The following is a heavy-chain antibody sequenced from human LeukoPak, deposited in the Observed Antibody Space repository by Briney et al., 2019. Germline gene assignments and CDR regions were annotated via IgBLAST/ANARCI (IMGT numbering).Heavy chain of an antibody. D-gene: IGHD7-27*01. Sequence: ASVKVSCKASGYTFTGYYMHWVRPAPGQGLEWMGWINPNSGGTNYAQKFQGRVTMTRDTSISTAYMELSRLRSNDTAVYYCARTLANWGYYYYYYMDVWGKGTTVTVSS. V-gene: IGHV1-2*02. CDR3: ARTLANWGYYYYYYMDV. J-gene: IGHJ6*03. CDR1: GYTFTGYY. CDR2: INPNSGGT.